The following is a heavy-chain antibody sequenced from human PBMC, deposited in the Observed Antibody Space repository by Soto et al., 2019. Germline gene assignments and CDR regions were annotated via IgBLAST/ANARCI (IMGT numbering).Heavy chain of an antibody. V-gene: IGHV4-4*02. CDR2: INHRGSA. CDR1: GASVSSTYW. J-gene: IGHJ4*02. Sequence: PSETLSLTCAVSGASVSSTYWWSWVRQPPGKGPEWIGEINHRGSANYNPSLTSRVTISVDTSKNQFSLKLSSVTAADTAVYYCARHRYSYGVYYFDYWGQGTLVTVSS. CDR3: ARHRYSYGVYYFDY. D-gene: IGHD5-18*01.